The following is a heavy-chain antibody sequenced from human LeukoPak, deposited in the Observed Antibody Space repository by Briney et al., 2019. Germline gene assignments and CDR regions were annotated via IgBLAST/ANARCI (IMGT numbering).Heavy chain of an antibody. CDR2: ISWNSGSI. CDR3: AKDLLPYCSSTSCYPFDY. V-gene: IGHV3-9*03. Sequence: GGSLRLSCAASGFTFDDYATHWVRQAPGKGLEWVSGISWNSGSIGYADSVKGRFTISRDNAKNSLYLQMNSLRAEDMALYYCAKDLLPYCSSTSCYPFDYWGQGTLVTVSS. J-gene: IGHJ4*02. CDR1: GFTFDDYA. D-gene: IGHD2-2*01.